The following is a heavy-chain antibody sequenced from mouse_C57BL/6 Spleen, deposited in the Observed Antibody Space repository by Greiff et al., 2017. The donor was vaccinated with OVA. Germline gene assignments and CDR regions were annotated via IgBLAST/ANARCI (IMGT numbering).Heavy chain of an antibody. J-gene: IGHJ4*01. Sequence: QVQLQQPGAELVKPGASVKMSCKASGYTFTSYWITWVKQRPGQGLEWIGDIYPGSGSTNYNEKFKSKATLTVDTSSSTAYMQLSSLTSEDSAVYYCARRGVATDYYAMDYWGQGASVTVSS. CDR2: IYPGSGST. D-gene: IGHD1-1*01. V-gene: IGHV1-55*01. CDR3: ARRGVATDYYAMDY. CDR1: GYTFTSYW.